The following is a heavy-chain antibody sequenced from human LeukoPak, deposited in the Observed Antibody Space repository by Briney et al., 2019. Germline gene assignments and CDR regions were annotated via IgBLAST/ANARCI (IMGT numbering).Heavy chain of an antibody. CDR2: IYYSGST. Sequence: SQTLSLTCTVSGGSISSYYWSWIRQPPGKGLEWIGYIYYSGSTNYNPSLKSRVTISVDTSKNQFSLKLSSVTAADTAVYYCARAPYLGEDPPHFDCWGQGTLVTVSS. CDR1: GGSISSYY. J-gene: IGHJ4*02. CDR3: ARAPYLGEDPPHFDC. D-gene: IGHD3-10*01. V-gene: IGHV4-59*01.